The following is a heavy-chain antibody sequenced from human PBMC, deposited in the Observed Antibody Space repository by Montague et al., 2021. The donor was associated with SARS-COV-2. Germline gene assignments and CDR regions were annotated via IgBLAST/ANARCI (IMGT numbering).Heavy chain of an antibody. V-gene: IGHV4-39*02. CDR1: GGSISSSNYY. J-gene: IGHJ3*01. CDR3: ARLKRYFDSSGSPSAFDF. D-gene: IGHD3-22*01. CDR2: IYYTGNT. Sequence: SETLSLTCAVSGGSISSSNYYWGWIRQPPGKGLEWIGSIYYTGNTYYXXXLKSRVTISVVTSKNHFTLKLSSVTAAETAVYYCARLKRYFDSSGSPSAFDFWGQGTKVTVSS.